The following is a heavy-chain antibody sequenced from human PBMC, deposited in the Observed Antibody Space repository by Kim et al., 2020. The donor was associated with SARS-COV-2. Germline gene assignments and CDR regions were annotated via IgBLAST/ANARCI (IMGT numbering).Heavy chain of an antibody. Sequence: GGSLRLSCAASGFTFSSYEINWVRQAPGKGLEWVSYISSSGSTIYYADSVKGRFTISRDNAKNFLFLQMNSLRAEDTALYHCARGKTFAHCGQGTLVTVS. CDR1: GFTFSSYE. CDR2: ISSSGSTI. J-gene: IGHJ5*02. V-gene: IGHV3-48*03. CDR3: ARGKTFAH.